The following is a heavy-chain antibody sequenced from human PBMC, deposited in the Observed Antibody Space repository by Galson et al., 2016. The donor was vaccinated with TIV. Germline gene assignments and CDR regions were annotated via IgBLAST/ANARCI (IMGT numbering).Heavy chain of an antibody. V-gene: IGHV3-66*02. J-gene: IGHJ6*02. Sequence: SLRLSCAASGSTVSDNFMTWVRQAPGRGLEWVSLISAGGTTSYADSVQGRFTVSRDGSENTLYLQMGSLRPEDTAVYYCARERRYCGNNCYLYYYYGMDVWGQGTTVTVS. CDR1: GSTVSDNF. D-gene: IGHD2-21*02. CDR2: ISAGGTT. CDR3: ARERRYCGNNCYLYYYYGMDV.